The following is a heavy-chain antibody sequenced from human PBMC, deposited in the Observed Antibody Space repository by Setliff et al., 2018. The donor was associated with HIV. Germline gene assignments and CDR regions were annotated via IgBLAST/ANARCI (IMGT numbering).Heavy chain of an antibody. CDR1: GFRFSTYW. D-gene: IGHD2-21*02. CDR3: AESPHTVVTQPYFQH. CDR2: IKQDGIEK. J-gene: IGHJ1*01. Sequence: PGGSLRLSCAASGFRFSTYWMTWVRQAPGKGLEWVANIKQDGIEKYYVDSVKGRFTISRDTARNSLYLQMHSLRADDTAVYYCAESPHTVVTQPYFQHWGQGTRGTAS. V-gene: IGHV3-7*01.